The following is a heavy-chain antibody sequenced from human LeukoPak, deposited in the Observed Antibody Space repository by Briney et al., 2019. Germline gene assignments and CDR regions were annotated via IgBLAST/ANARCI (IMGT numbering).Heavy chain of an antibody. D-gene: IGHD5-18*01. Sequence: GGSLRLSCAASGFTFSRYWMAWVRQAPGKGLEWVASIKEDGSEKDYGDSVKGRFTISRDNAKNSLFLQMNSLRAEDTAVYYCARAVLGAGWLQQSWGQGTLVTVSS. CDR2: IKEDGSEK. CDR3: ARAVLGAGWLQQS. J-gene: IGHJ5*02. V-gene: IGHV3-7*04. CDR1: GFTFSRYW.